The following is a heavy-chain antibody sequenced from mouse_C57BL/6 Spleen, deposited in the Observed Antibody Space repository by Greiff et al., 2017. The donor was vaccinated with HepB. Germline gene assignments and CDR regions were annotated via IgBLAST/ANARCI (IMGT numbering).Heavy chain of an antibody. Sequence: EVQLQESGPGLVKPSQSLSLTCSVTGYSITSGYYWNWIRQFPGNKLEWMGYISYDGSNNYNPSLKNRISITRDTSKNQFFLKLNSVTTEDTATYYCARRGLDPPLFDYWGQGTTLTVSS. D-gene: IGHD3-1*01. V-gene: IGHV3-6*01. CDR2: ISYDGSN. J-gene: IGHJ2*01. CDR3: ARRGLDPPLFDY. CDR1: GYSITSGYY.